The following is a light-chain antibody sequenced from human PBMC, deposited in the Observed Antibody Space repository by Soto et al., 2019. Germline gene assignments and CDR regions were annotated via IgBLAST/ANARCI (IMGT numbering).Light chain of an antibody. CDR2: AAS. CDR3: QQSYSTSRT. CDR1: QSISSY. Sequence: DIQMTQSPSSLSASVGDRVTITCRASQSISSYLNWYQQKPGKAPKLLIYAASSLQSGVSSRFSCCGSGTDFTLTISSLQPEDFATYYGQQSYSTSRTFGQGTNLEIK. J-gene: IGKJ2*01. V-gene: IGKV1-39*01.